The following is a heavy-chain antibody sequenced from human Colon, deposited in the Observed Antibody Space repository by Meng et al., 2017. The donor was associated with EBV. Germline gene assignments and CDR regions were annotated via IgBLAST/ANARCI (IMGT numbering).Heavy chain of an antibody. Sequence: QVQLQESGPGLVKPSETLALTFAVSGGSISRSYWWSGVRQPPGKGLEWIGETSHSGSTDYSPSLKSRVTISLDKSKNQLSLKLNSVTAADTAVYYCASSDYYRSDYWGQGTLVTVSS. V-gene: IGHV4-4*02. CDR2: TSHSGST. J-gene: IGHJ4*02. D-gene: IGHD3-22*01. CDR1: GGSISRSYW. CDR3: ASSDYYRSDY.